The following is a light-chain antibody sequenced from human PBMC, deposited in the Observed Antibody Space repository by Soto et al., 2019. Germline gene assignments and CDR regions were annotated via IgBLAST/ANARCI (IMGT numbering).Light chain of an antibody. CDR3: SSHTAYNTRD. CDR2: EVT. V-gene: IGLV2-14*01. CDR1: SSDVGGYNF. Sequence: QSALTQPASVSGSPGQSIAISCTGTSSDVGGYNFVSWYQQHPGEAPKLIIHEVTNRPSGDSHRCSGSKSGNTASLTISGLQADDEADYYCSSHTAYNTRDFGSGNKVTGL. J-gene: IGLJ1*01.